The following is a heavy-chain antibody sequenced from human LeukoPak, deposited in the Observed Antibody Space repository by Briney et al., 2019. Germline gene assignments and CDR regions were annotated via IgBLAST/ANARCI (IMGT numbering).Heavy chain of an antibody. J-gene: IGHJ4*02. CDR3: AKGYYYGSGSYSTFDY. D-gene: IGHD3-10*01. CDR1: GFTFSNFA. CDR2: ISDSGGAT. V-gene: IGHV3-23*01. Sequence: GGSPRLSCAASGFTFSNFAMSWVRQAPGKGLEWVSTISDSGGATYYADSVKGRFTISRDNSKNTLYVQMSSLRADDTAVYYCAKGYYYGSGSYSTFDYWGQGTLVTVSS.